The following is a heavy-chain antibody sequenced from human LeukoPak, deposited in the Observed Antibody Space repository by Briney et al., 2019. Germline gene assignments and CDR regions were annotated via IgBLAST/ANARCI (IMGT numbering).Heavy chain of an antibody. CDR3: ARGAGLVGYFDY. CDR2: INHSGST. CDR1: GGSFSDYY. D-gene: IGHD6-13*01. J-gene: IGHJ4*02. V-gene: IGHV4-34*01. Sequence: SETLSLTCAVYGGSFSDYYWSWIRQPPGKGLEWIGEINHSGSTNYNPSLKSRVTISVDTSKNQFSLKLSSVTAADTAVYYCARGAGLVGYFDYWGQGTLVTVSS.